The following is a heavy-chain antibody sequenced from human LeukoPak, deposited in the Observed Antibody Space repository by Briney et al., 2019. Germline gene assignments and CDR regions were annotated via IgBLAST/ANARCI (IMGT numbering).Heavy chain of an antibody. CDR1: GGTFSSYA. CDR2: IIPIFGTA. J-gene: IGHJ4*02. Sequence: SVKVSCKASGGTFSSYAISWVRQAPGQGLEWMGGIIPIFGTANYAQKFQGRVTITADESTSTAYMELSSLRSEDTAVYYCVNFDFWSGYRFDYWGQGTLVTVSS. D-gene: IGHD3-3*01. CDR3: VNFDFWSGYRFDY. V-gene: IGHV1-69*13.